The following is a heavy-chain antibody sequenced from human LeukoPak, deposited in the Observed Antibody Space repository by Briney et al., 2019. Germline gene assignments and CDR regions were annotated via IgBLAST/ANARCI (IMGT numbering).Heavy chain of an antibody. V-gene: IGHV3-30-3*01. CDR1: GFTFNNYA. CDR2: ISYDGSHK. CDR3: ARGLAHSYIDY. Sequence: GGSLRLSCAASGFTFNNYAMHWVRQAPGKGLEWVAVISYDGSHKYYADSVKGRFTLSRDNSKNTLYLQMTSLRADDTAVYYCARGLAHSYIDYWGQGTLVTVSS. J-gene: IGHJ4*02. D-gene: IGHD5-18*01.